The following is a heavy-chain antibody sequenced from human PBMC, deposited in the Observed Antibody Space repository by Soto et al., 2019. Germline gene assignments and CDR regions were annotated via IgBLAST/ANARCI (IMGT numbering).Heavy chain of an antibody. CDR1: GGPFSGYY. CDR2: INHSGST. V-gene: IGHV4-34*01. D-gene: IGHD3-3*01. J-gene: IGHJ6*02. CDR3: AGRGGYDFWSGYYTQRTYYYYGMDV. Sequence: PSETLSLTCAVYGGPFSGYYWSWIRQPPGKGLEWIGEINHSGSTNYNPSLKSRVTISVDTSKNQFSLKLSSVTAADTAVYYCAGRGGYDFWSGYYTQRTYYYYGMDVSGQGTTVTVSS.